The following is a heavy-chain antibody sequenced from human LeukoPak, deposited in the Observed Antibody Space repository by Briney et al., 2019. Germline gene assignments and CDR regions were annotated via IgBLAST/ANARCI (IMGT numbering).Heavy chain of an antibody. CDR2: INPDGSEK. J-gene: IGHJ6*03. Sequence: GGSLRLSCAVSGFTFSSDWMIWVRQAPGKGLEWVANINPDGSEKNYVDSVRGRFTISRDNAKNSLDLQMNSLRAEDTAVYYCAKGYGWEASYYYYYMDVWGKGTTVTISS. D-gene: IGHD1-26*01. V-gene: IGHV3-7*01. CDR1: GFTFSSDW. CDR3: AKGYGWEASYYYYYMDV.